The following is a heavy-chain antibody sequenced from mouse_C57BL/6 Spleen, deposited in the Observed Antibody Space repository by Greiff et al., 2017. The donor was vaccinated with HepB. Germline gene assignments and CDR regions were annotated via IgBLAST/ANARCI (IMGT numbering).Heavy chain of an antibody. CDR3: ARSPYYYAIDY. CDR1: GYTFTDYN. Sequence: EVKLMESGPELVKPGASVKIPCKASGYTFTDYNMDWVKQSHGKSLEWIGDINPNNGGTIYNQKFKGKATLTVDKSSSTAYMELRSLTSEATAVYYWARSPYYYAIDYWGQGTSVTVSS. J-gene: IGHJ4*01. V-gene: IGHV1-18*01. CDR2: INPNNGGT. D-gene: IGHD2-10*01.